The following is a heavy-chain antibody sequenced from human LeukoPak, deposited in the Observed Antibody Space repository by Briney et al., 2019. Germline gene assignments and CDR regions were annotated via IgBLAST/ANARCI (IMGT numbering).Heavy chain of an antibody. Sequence: PGGSLRLSCAASEFTFSSYEMNWVRQARGKGLEWVSYISSGASSVYYADSVKGRFTISRDNAKNSLYLQMNSLRAEDTAVYYCAKTSGWHHDYWGQGTLVTVSS. D-gene: IGHD6-19*01. CDR3: AKTSGWHHDY. V-gene: IGHV3-48*03. J-gene: IGHJ4*02. CDR1: EFTFSSYE. CDR2: ISSGASSV.